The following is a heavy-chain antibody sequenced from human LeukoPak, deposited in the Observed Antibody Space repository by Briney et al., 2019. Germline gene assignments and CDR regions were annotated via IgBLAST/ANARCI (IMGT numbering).Heavy chain of an antibody. J-gene: IGHJ4*02. CDR1: GGSISSSSYY. CDR2: IYYSGST. V-gene: IGHV4-39*07. Sequence: PSETLSLTCTVSGGSISSSSYYWGWIRQPPGKGLEWIGSIYYSGSTYYNPSLKSRVTISVDTSKNQFSLKLSSVTAADTAVYYCASSLWFGELSLGYWGQGTLVTVSS. D-gene: IGHD3-10*01. CDR3: ASSLWFGELSLGY.